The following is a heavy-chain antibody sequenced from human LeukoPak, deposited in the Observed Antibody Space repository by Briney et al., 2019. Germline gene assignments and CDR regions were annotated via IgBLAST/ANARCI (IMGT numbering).Heavy chain of an antibody. Sequence: SETLSLTRTVSGGSISSYYWNWIRQPPGKGLEWIGCIYFSVSTNYNPSLKSRVTISLDTSKNQFSLKLSSVTAADTAVYYCARSRITFDSSGYGDAFGVWGQGAMINVSS. CDR2: IYFSVST. D-gene: IGHD3-22*01. CDR3: ARSRITFDSSGYGDAFGV. CDR1: GGSISSYY. J-gene: IGHJ3*01. V-gene: IGHV4-59*01.